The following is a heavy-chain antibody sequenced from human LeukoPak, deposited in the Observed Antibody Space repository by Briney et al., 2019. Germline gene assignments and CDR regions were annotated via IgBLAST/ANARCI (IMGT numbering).Heavy chain of an antibody. V-gene: IGHV3-33*01. J-gene: IGHJ6*02. D-gene: IGHD3-16*01. Sequence: PGRSLRLSCAASGFTFNNYGMHWVRQAPGKGLEWVAVIWYDGSNKYYADSVKGRFTISRDNSKNTVYLRMNSLRGEDTAVYHCARGGPYYYYGMDVWGQGTTVTVSS. CDR1: GFTFNNYG. CDR2: IWYDGSNK. CDR3: ARGGPYYYYGMDV.